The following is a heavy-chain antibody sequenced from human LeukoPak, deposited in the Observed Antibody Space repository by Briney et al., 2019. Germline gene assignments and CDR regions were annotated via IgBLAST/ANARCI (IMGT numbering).Heavy chain of an antibody. CDR3: ARADWDTAMIDY. D-gene: IGHD5-18*01. Sequence: GESLRLSCAASGFTFSKYWMSWVRQAPGKGLEWVANINQDGSEKYYLDSVKGRFTISRDNAKNSLYLQMNSLRAEDTAVYYCARADWDTAMIDYWGQGTLVTVSS. V-gene: IGHV3-7*01. J-gene: IGHJ4*02. CDR1: GFTFSKYW. CDR2: INQDGSEK.